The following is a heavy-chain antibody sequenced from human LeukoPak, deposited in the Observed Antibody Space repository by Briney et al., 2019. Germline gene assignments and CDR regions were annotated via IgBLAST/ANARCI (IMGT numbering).Heavy chain of an antibody. CDR2: IWYDGSNK. CDR3: ARSSVGAHYGMDV. D-gene: IGHD3-16*01. Sequence: PGRSLRLSCAASGFTFSSYGMHWVRQAPGKGLEWVAVIWYDGSNKYYADSVKGRFTISRDNSKNTLYLQMNSLRAEDTAVYYCARSSVGAHYGMDVWGQGTTVTVSS. V-gene: IGHV3-33*01. CDR1: GFTFSSYG. J-gene: IGHJ6*02.